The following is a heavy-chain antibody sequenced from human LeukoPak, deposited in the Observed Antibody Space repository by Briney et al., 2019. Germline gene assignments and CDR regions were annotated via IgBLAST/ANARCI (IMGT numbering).Heavy chain of an antibody. CDR1: GFTFNTYS. CDR2: ISESSDTI. CDR3: AELGITMIGGV. J-gene: IGHJ6*04. Sequence: GGSLRLSCAASGFTFNTYSMNWVRQAPGKGLEWISYISESSDTIYYADSVKGRFTISRDNAENSLYLQMNSLRAEDTAVYYCAELGITMIGGVWGKGTTVTISS. V-gene: IGHV3-48*01. D-gene: IGHD3-10*02.